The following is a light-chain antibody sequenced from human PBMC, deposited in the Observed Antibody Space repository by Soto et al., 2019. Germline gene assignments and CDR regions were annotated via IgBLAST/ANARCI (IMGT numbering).Light chain of an antibody. Sequence: IVMTQSPATLSVSPCEIGTLSCSSSQSVSSNLAWYQQKPGRAPRLLIYGASTRATGIPARFSGSGSGTEFTLTISSLQSEDFAVYYCQQYNNWPPSTFGQGTKVDIK. CDR2: GAS. V-gene: IGKV3-15*01. CDR1: QSVSSN. J-gene: IGKJ1*01. CDR3: QQYNNWPPST.